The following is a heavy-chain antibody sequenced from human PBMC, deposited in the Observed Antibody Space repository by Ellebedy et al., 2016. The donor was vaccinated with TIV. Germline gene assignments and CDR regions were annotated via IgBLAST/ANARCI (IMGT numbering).Heavy chain of an antibody. CDR1: GFTFSSFT. J-gene: IGHJ4*02. CDR2: ISSSATYI. V-gene: IGHV3-21*01. D-gene: IGHD6-13*01. CDR3: AGPGASYSSSWYDFDC. Sequence: GESLKISCAASGFTFSSFTMNWVRQAPGKGLEWVSSISSSATYIHNADSVKGRFTISRDNAKNSLYLQMNSLRVEDTAVYYCAGPGASYSSSWYDFDCWGQGTLVTVSS.